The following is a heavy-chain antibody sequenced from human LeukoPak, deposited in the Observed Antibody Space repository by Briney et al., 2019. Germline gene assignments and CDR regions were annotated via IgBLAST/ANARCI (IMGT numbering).Heavy chain of an antibody. CDR3: ARELSITMVRGVIGTFDP. CDR1: GGSISSGGYY. D-gene: IGHD3-10*01. CDR2: IYYSGST. J-gene: IGHJ5*02. V-gene: IGHV4-31*03. Sequence: SQTLSLTCNVSGGSISSGGYYWSWIRQHPGKGLDWLRNIYYSGSTYYNPSLKSRVTISVDTSKNQFSLKLSSVTAADTAVYYCARELSITMVRGVIGTFDPWGQGTLVTVSS.